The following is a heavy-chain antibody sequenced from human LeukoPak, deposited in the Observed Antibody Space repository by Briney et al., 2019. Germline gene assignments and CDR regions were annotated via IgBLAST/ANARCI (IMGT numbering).Heavy chain of an antibody. J-gene: IGHJ4*02. Sequence: ASVKVSCKASGYTLTGYYIHCVRQAPGQGLEWMGWINPNSGGTNYAQKFQGRVTMTRDTSISTAYMELSRLRSDDTAVYYCAADYYDSSGSGPDFDYWGQGTLVTVSS. CDR1: GYTLTGYY. V-gene: IGHV1-2*02. CDR3: AADYYDSSGSGPDFDY. D-gene: IGHD3-22*01. CDR2: INPNSGGT.